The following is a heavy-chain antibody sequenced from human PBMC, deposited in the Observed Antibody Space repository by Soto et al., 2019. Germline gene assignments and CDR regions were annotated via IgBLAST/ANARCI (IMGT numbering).Heavy chain of an antibody. D-gene: IGHD1-1*01. CDR1: GFTFRCYV. Sequence: GGYLRLYCAAYGFTFRCYVRTWGRQAPGKGLEWVSVISGGGDTIYYADSVRGRFTISRDNSKNTLYLQMNSLRAEDTAVYYCAKLERLFNWGQGT. CDR3: AKLERLFN. CDR2: ISGGGDTI. V-gene: IGHV3-23*01. J-gene: IGHJ4*02.